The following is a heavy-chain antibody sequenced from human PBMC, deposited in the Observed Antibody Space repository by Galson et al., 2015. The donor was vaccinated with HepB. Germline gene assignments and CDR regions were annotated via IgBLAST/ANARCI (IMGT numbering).Heavy chain of an antibody. Sequence: SVKVSCKASGYTFTTNGISWVRQAPGQGLEWMGWISANSGNTKYVQNFQERVTLTRDTSTSTVYLELRNLRSDDTAAYYCARDRDYRFDYWGQGTLVTVSS. CDR3: ARDRDYRFDY. CDR2: ISANSGNT. V-gene: IGHV1-18*04. CDR1: GYTFTTNG. D-gene: IGHD4/OR15-4a*01. J-gene: IGHJ4*02.